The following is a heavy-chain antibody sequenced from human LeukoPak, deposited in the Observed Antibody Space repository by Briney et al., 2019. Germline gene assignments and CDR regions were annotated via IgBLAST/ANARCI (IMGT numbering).Heavy chain of an antibody. V-gene: IGHV4-39*07. CDR2: IYYSGST. CDR3: ARINYYDSSGYSYLPGAFDI. CDR1: GGSISSGSYY. Sequence: SQTLSLTCTVSGGSISSGSYYWGWIRQPPGKGLEWIGSIYYSGSTYYNPSLKSRVTISVDTSKNQFSLKLSSVTAADTAVYYCARINYYDSSGYSYLPGAFDIWGQGTMVTVSS. J-gene: IGHJ3*02. D-gene: IGHD3-22*01.